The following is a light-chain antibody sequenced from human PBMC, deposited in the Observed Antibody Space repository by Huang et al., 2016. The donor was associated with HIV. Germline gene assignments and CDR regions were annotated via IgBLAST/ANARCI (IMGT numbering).Light chain of an antibody. CDR2: SSS. Sequence: AVRITQSPSPVSASTGDRVNITCRASQNIDNHLAWYQQKPGKAPKLLIFSSSTLQMGVPSRFSGSASGTDFTLNIDCLQSEDFATYYCQQYHIHYLTFGGGTTVEIK. CDR1: QNIDNH. V-gene: IGKV1-8*01. J-gene: IGKJ4*01. CDR3: QQYHIHYLT.